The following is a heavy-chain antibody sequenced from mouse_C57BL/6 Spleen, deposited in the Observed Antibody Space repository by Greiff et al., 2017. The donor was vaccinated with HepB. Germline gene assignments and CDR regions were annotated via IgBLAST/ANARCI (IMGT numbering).Heavy chain of an antibody. V-gene: IGHV1-81*01. CDR1: GYTFTSYG. D-gene: IGHD3-2*02. CDR2: IYPRSGNT. CDR3: ARSRGQLRPQVYFDY. Sequence: QVQLKQSGAELARPGASVKLSCKASGYTFTSYGISWVKQRTGQGLEWIGEIYPRSGNTYYNEKFKGKATLTADKSSSTAYMELRSLTSEDSAVYFCARSRGQLRPQVYFDYWGQGTTLTVSS. J-gene: IGHJ2*01.